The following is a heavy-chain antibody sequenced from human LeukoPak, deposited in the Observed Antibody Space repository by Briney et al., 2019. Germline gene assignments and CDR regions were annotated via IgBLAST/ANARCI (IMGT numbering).Heavy chain of an antibody. CDR3: ARDLRPYYDFWSGYSPSFDY. Sequence: GASVKVSCKTSGYTFTSYAMNWVRQAPGQGLEWMGWINTNTGNPTYAQGFTGRFVFSLDTSVSTAYLQISSLKAEDTAVYYCARDLRPYYDFWSGYSPSFDYWGQGTLVTVSS. D-gene: IGHD3-3*01. J-gene: IGHJ4*02. V-gene: IGHV7-4-1*02. CDR1: GYTFTSYA. CDR2: INTNTGNP.